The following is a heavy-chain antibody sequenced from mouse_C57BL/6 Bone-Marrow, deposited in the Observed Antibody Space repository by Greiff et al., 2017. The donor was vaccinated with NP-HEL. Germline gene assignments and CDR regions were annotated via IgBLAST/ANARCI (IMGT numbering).Heavy chain of an antibody. V-gene: IGHV2-5*01. J-gene: IGHJ4*01. CDR3: AKKRGDYDGAMDY. CDR1: GFSLTSYG. Sequence: QVQLQQSGPGLVQPSQSLSITCTVSGFSLTSYGVHWVRQSPGKGLEWLGVIWRGGSTDYNAAFMSRLSITKDNSKSQVFFKMNSLQADDTAIYYCAKKRGDYDGAMDYWGQGTSVTVSS. D-gene: IGHD2-4*01. CDR2: IWRGGST.